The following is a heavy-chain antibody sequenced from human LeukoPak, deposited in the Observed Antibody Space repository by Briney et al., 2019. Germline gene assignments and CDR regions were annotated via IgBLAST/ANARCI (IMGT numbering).Heavy chain of an antibody. CDR2: ISSSSSYI. J-gene: IGHJ1*01. V-gene: IGHV3-21*01. D-gene: IGHD5-24*01. Sequence: GGSLRLSCAASGLTFSSYSMNWVRQAPGKGLEWVSSISSSSSYIYYADSVKGRFTISRDNAKNSLYLQMNSLRAEDTAVYYCAREVDGYNGDFQHWGLGTLVTVSS. CDR1: GLTFSSYS. CDR3: AREVDGYNGDFQH.